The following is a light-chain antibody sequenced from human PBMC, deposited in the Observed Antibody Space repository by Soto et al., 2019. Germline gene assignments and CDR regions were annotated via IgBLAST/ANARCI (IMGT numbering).Light chain of an antibody. Sequence: QSALTQPASVSGSPGQSITISCTGTSSDVGGYNYVSWYQQHPGKVPKLMIYDVSNRPSGVSNRFSGPKSGNTASLTISGLQGEDEADYYCSSYTSSSTYVFGTGTKVTVL. CDR1: SSDVGGYNY. CDR2: DVS. V-gene: IGLV2-14*01. CDR3: SSYTSSSTYV. J-gene: IGLJ1*01.